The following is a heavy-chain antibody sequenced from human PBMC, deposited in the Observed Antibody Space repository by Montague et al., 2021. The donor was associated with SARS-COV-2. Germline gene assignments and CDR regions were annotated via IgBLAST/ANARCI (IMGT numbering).Heavy chain of an antibody. CDR1: GFRFGSYA. Sequence: SLRLSCAASGFRFGSYAMHWVRQAPGKGLEYVSAISSSGDSTYYANFVKGRFTISRDNSKNTLYLQMGSLRGEDMAVYYCARVEPMYYGSYDYWGQGTQVPVSS. V-gene: IGHV3-64*01. D-gene: IGHD3-10*01. CDR2: ISSSGDST. CDR3: ARVEPMYYGSYDY. J-gene: IGHJ4*02.